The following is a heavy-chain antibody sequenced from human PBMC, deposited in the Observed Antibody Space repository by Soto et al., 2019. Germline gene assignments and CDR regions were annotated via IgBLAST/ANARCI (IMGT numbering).Heavy chain of an antibody. V-gene: IGHV1-18*01. Sequence: GASVKVSCKASGYTFTNYVIHWVRQAPGQGLEWMGWISPLKDNTKYAQKVQGRVSVTTDTSTNTVYMELSGLRYDDTALYYCARSGEHPFDFWGQGTLVTVSS. CDR2: ISPLKDNT. CDR1: GYTFTNYV. J-gene: IGHJ4*02. D-gene: IGHD6-25*01. CDR3: ARSGEHPFDF.